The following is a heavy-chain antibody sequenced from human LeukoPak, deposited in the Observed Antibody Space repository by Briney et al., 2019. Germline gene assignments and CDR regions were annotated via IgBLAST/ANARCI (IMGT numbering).Heavy chain of an antibody. CDR3: ARVPPGIAAAVHYWYFDL. CDR1: GFTFSSYA. CDR2: ISYDGSNK. Sequence: GGSLRLSCAASGFTFSSYAMHWVRQAPGKGLEWVAVISYDGSNKYYADSVKGRFTISRDNSKNTLYLQMNSLRAEDTAVYYCARVPPGIAAAVHYWYFDLWGRGTLVTVSS. J-gene: IGHJ2*01. D-gene: IGHD6-13*01. V-gene: IGHV3-30*04.